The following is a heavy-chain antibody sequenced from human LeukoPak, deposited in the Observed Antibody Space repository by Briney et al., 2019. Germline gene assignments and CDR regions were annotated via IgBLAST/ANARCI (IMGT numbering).Heavy chain of an antibody. CDR2: IYYSGST. D-gene: IGHD5-12*01. V-gene: IGHV4-59*01. CDR1: GGSISSYY. J-gene: IGHJ4*02. Sequence: SETLSLTCTVSGGSISSYYWSWIRQPPGKGLEWIGYIYYSGSTNYNPSLKSRVTISVDTSKNQFSLKLSSVTAADTAVYYCASANPMSGYDSLNYWGQGTLVTVSS. CDR3: ASANPMSGYDSLNY.